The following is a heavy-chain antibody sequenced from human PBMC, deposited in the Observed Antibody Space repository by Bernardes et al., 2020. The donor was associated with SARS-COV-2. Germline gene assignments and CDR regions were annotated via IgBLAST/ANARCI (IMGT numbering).Heavy chain of an antibody. CDR3: VRDRTVRTYDYYYGMGV. J-gene: IGHJ6*02. CDR2: ISRNGGST. D-gene: IGHD4-17*01. CDR1: GFTFSNYA. Sequence: GGSLRLSCSASGFTFSNYAMHWVRQAPGKGPEYVSAISRNGGSTYYTDSVKGRFTISRDNSRNTLYLQMSSLRPEDTAIYYCVRDRTVRTYDYYYGMGVGGQGTTASVSS. V-gene: IGHV3-64D*06.